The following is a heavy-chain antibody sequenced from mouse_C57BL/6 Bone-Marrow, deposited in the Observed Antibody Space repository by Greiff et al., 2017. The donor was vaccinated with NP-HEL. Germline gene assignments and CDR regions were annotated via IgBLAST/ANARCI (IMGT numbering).Heavy chain of an antibody. CDR3: TTFITTVVAPFAY. Sequence: EVKLQESGAELVRPGASVKLSCTASGFNIKDDYMHWVKQRPEQGLEWIGWIDPENGDTEYASKFQGKATITADTSSNTAYLQLSSLTSEDTAVYYCTTFITTVVAPFAYWGRGTLVTVSA. CDR2: IDPENGDT. V-gene: IGHV14-4*01. D-gene: IGHD1-1*01. J-gene: IGHJ3*01. CDR1: GFNIKDDY.